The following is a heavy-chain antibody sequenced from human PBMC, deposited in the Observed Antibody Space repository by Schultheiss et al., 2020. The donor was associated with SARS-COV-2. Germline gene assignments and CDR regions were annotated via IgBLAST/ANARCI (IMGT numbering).Heavy chain of an antibody. D-gene: IGHD5-12*01. CDR3: ARESVATISHEFDY. V-gene: IGHV3-30-3*01. Sequence: GGSLRLSCAASGFTFTSYAMHWVRQAPGKGLEWVAVTSYDGSTKYYADSVKGRFTISRDNSKNTLYLQMNSLRAEDTAVYYCARESVATISHEFDYWGQGTLVTVSS. J-gene: IGHJ4*02. CDR1: GFTFTSYA. CDR2: TSYDGSTK.